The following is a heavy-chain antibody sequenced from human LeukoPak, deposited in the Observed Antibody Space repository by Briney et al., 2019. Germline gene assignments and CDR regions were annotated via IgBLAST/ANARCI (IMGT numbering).Heavy chain of an antibody. CDR3: ARVVTPRYCSTTNCYWKGWFDP. V-gene: IGHV1-24*01. CDR2: FDPEDGET. Sequence: GASVKVSCNVSGYTLTELSMHWVRQAPGKGLEWMGDFDPEDGETIYAQKFQGRVTMTEDTSTDTAYMELSSLRSEDTAVYYCARVVTPRYCSTTNCYWKGWFDPWGQGTLVTVSS. CDR1: GYTLTELS. J-gene: IGHJ5*02. D-gene: IGHD2-2*01.